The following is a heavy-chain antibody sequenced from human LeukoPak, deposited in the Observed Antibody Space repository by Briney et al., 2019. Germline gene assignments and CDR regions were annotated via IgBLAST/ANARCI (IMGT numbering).Heavy chain of an antibody. V-gene: IGHV3-9*01. CDR3: AKAPIRSGYFRVFDY. D-gene: IGHD3-22*01. Sequence: GRSLRLSCAASGFTFDDYAMHWVRQAPGKGLEWVSGISWNSGSIGYADSVKGRFTISRDNAKNPLYLQMNSLRAEDTALYYCAKAPIRSGYFRVFDYWGQGTLVTVSS. CDR1: GFTFDDYA. CDR2: ISWNSGSI. J-gene: IGHJ4*02.